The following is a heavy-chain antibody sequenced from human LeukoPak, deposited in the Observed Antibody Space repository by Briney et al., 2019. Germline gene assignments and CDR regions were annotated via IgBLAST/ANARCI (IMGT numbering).Heavy chain of an antibody. V-gene: IGHV1-3*01. Sequence: ASVKVSCKASGYTFTSYAMHWVRQAPGQRLEWMGWINAGNGNTKYSQKFQGRVTITRDTSASTAYMELSSLRSEDTAVYYCARDPYRFGEGPVEGYWGQGTLVTVSS. CDR3: ARDPYRFGEGPVEGY. D-gene: IGHD3-10*01. CDR1: GYTFTSYA. CDR2: INAGNGNT. J-gene: IGHJ4*02.